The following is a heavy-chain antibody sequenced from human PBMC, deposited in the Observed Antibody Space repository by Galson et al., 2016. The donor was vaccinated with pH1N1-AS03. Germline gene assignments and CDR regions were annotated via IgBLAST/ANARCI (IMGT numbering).Heavy chain of an antibody. CDR1: GFSFSRYA. D-gene: IGHD6-13*01. V-gene: IGHV3-23*01. CDR2: LSGTGLSA. J-gene: IGHJ4*02. Sequence: SLRLSCAASGFSFSRYAMIWVRQAPGKGLEWVPSLSGTGLSAYYADSVQGRFTISRDNARRSLYLQMNSLRAEDTAVYYCATNIEQRYTSKWYKFDHWGPGTLVTVSS. CDR3: ATNIEQRYTSKWYKFDH.